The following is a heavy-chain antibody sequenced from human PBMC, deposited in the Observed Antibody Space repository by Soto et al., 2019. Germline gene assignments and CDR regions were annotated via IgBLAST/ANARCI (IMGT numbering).Heavy chain of an antibody. D-gene: IGHD2-15*01. CDR1: GFTFSNYD. J-gene: IGHJ4*02. V-gene: IGHV3-13*01. CDR3: ARVRLISLYYFDY. CDR2: IGTAGDT. Sequence: EVQLVESGGGLVQPGGSLRLSCAASGFTFSNYDMHCVRQVTGKGLEWVSTIGTAGDTYYPGSVKGRFTISRENAKNSLYLQMNSLRAEDTAVYYCARVRLISLYYFDYWGQGTLVTVSS.